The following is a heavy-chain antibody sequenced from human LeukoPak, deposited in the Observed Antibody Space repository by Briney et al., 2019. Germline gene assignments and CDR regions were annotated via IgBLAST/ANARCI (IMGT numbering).Heavy chain of an antibody. CDR2: IYYSGST. CDR3: ARGRYLTTLGGAAAGFLDY. CDR1: GGSISSYY. J-gene: IGHJ4*02. V-gene: IGHV4-59*12. Sequence: SETLSLTCTVSGGSISSYYWSWIRQPPGKGLEWIGYIYYSGSTNYNPSLKSRVTISVDTSKNQFSLKLSSVTAADTAVYYCARGRYLTTLGGAAAGFLDYWGQGTLVTVSS. D-gene: IGHD6-13*01.